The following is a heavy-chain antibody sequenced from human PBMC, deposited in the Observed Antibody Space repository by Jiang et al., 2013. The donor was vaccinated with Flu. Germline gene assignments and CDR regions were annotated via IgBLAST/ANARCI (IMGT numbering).Heavy chain of an antibody. Sequence: SGGTFSSYAISWVRQAPGQGLEWMGGIIPIFGTANYAQKFQGRVTITADKSTSTAYMELSSLRSEDTAVYYCAREEGSGSPDYWGQGTLVTVSS. CDR2: IIPIFGTA. J-gene: IGHJ4*02. V-gene: IGHV1-69*06. CDR3: AREEGSGSPDY. D-gene: IGHD1-26*01. CDR1: GGTFSSYA.